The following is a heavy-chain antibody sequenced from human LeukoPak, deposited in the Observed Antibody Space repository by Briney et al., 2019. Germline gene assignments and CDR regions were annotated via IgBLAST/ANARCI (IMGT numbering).Heavy chain of an antibody. CDR3: ARPSEGYGGYGD. V-gene: IGHV1-46*01. CDR2: INPSGGST. D-gene: IGHD5-12*01. CDR1: GYTFTSYY. J-gene: IGHJ4*02. Sequence: ASVKVSCKASGYTFTSYYMHWVRQAPGQGLEWMGIINPSGGSTSYAQKFQGRVTMTRDMSTSTVYMELSSLRSEDTAVYYCARPSEGYGGYGDWGQGTLVTASS.